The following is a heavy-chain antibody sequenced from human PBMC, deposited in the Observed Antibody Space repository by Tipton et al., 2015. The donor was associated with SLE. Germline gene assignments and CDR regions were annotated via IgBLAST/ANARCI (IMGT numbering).Heavy chain of an antibody. CDR2: INHSRST. D-gene: IGHD2-8*01. J-gene: IGHJ4*02. Sequence: TLSLTCTVSGGSISSDYWTWIRQPPGKGLEWIGEINHSRSTDYNPSLKSRVTMSVDTSKNQVSLKLSSVTVADSAVYFCATGAMGRPVDSWGQGTLVTVSS. CDR1: GGSISSDY. CDR3: ATGAMGRPVDS. V-gene: IGHV4-34*01.